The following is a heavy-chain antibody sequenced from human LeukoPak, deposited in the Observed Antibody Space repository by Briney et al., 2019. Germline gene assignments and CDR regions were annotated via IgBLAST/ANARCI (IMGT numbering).Heavy chain of an antibody. D-gene: IGHD1-26*01. J-gene: IGHJ4*02. CDR3: ARVPSFGGSYVDFVDY. V-gene: IGHV4-34*01. Sequence: PSETLSLTCAVYGGSFSGYYWSWIRQPPGKGLEWIGEINHSGSTNYNPSLKSRVTISEDTSKNQFSLKLSSVTAADTAVYYCARVPSFGGSYVDFVDYWGQGTLVTVSS. CDR1: GGSFSGYY. CDR2: INHSGST.